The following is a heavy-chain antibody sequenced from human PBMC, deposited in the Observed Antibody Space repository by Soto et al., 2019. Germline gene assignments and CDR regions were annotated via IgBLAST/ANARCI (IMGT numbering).Heavy chain of an antibody. CDR1: GFTFSSYS. CDR3: ARYCSSTSCYYFYGMDV. J-gene: IGHJ6*02. V-gene: IGHV3-21*01. D-gene: IGHD2-2*01. CDR2: ISSSSSYI. Sequence: EVQLVESGGGLVKPGGSLRLSCAASGFTFSSYSMNWVRQAPGKGLEWVSSISSSSSYIYYADSVKGRFTISRDNAKNSLYLQMNSLRAEDTAVYYCARYCSSTSCYYFYGMDVWGQGTTVTVSS.